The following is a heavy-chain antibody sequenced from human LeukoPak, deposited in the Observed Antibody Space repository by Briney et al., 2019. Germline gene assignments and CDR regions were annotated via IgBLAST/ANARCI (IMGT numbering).Heavy chain of an antibody. J-gene: IGHJ6*02. V-gene: IGHV3-23*01. CDR3: AREPAAIYYYYGMDV. CDR1: GFTFSSYA. D-gene: IGHD2-2*02. Sequence: GGSLRLSCAASGFTFSSYAMSWVRQAPGKGLEWVSAISGSGGSTYYADSVKGRFTISRDNAKNSLYLQMNSLRAEDTAVYYCAREPAAIYYYYGMDVWGQGTTVTVSS. CDR2: ISGSGGST.